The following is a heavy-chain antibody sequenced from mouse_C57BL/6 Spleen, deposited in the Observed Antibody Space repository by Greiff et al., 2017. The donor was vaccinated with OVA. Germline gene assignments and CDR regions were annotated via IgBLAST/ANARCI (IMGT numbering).Heavy chain of an antibody. D-gene: IGHD2-3*01. J-gene: IGHJ3*01. V-gene: IGHV5-17*01. CDR3: ARDDGYGFAY. CDR1: GFTFSDYG. CDR2: ISSGSSTT. Sequence: EVQLVESGGGLVKPGGSLKLSCAASGFTFSDYGMHWVRQAPEKGLEWVAYISSGSSTTYYADTVKGRFTISRDNAKNTLFLQMASLGSEDTAMYYCARDDGYGFAYWGQGTLVTVSA.